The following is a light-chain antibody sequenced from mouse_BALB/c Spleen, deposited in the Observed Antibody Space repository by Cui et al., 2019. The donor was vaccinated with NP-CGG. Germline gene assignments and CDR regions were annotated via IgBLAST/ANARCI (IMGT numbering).Light chain of an antibody. V-gene: IGLV1*01. J-gene: IGLJ1*01. CDR2: GTN. CDR1: TGAVTTSNY. CDR3: DLWYSNHWV. Sequence: QAVVTQESALTTSPGETVTLTCRSSTGAVTTSNYANWVQEKPDHLFTGLIGGTNNRAPGVPARFSGFLIGDKAALTITGAQTEDEAKYFCDLWYSNHWVFGGGTKLTVL.